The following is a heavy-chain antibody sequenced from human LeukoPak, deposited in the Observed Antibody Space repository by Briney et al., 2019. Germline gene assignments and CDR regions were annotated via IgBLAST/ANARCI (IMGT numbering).Heavy chain of an antibody. D-gene: IGHD3-10*01. CDR1: GFTFSSYA. CDR2: ISYDGSNK. CDR3: AKALLLWFGELSSFDY. Sequence: GRSLRLSCAASGFTFSSYAMHWVRQAPGKGLEWVAVISYDGSNKYYADSVKGRFTISRDNSKNTLYLQMNSLRAEDTAVYYCAKALLLWFGELSSFDYWGQGTLVTVSS. V-gene: IGHV3-30-3*01. J-gene: IGHJ4*02.